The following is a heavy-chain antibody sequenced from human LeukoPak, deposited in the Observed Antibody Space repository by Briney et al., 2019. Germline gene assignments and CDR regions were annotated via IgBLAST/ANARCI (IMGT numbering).Heavy chain of an antibody. CDR2: IIPIFGTA. V-gene: IGHV1-69*13. Sequence: VASVKVSCKASGGTFSSYAISWVRQAPGQGLEWMGGIIPIFGTANYAQKFQGRVTITADESTSTAYMELSSLRSEDTAVYYCARDPYGDYGLWGQGTLVTVSS. CDR1: GGTFSSYA. J-gene: IGHJ4*02. D-gene: IGHD4-17*01. CDR3: ARDPYGDYGL.